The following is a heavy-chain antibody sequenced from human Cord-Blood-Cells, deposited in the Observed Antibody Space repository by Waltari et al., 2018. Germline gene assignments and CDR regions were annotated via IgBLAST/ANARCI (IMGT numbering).Heavy chain of an antibody. D-gene: IGHD3-9*01. V-gene: IGHV4-34*01. J-gene: IGHJ4*02. CDR2: ISHSGST. CDR3: AQEGRYYDILTGYYY. CDR1: GGSFSGYY. Sequence: QVQLQQWGAGLLKPSETLSLTCAVYGGSFSGYYWSWIRQPPGKGLEWIGEISHSGSTKYNPSLKSRVTISVDTSKNQFSLKLSSVTAADTAVYYCAQEGRYYDILTGYYYWGQGTLVTVSS.